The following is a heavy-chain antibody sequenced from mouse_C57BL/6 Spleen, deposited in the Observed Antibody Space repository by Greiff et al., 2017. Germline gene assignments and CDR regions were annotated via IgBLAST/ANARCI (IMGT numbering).Heavy chain of an antibody. V-gene: IGHV1-15*01. CDR2: IDPETGGT. CDR1: GYTFTDYE. CDR3: TRSIYDGYYRFAY. J-gene: IGHJ3*01. D-gene: IGHD2-3*01. Sequence: VKLMESGAELVRPGASVTLSCKASGYTFTDYEMHWVKQTPVHGLEWIGAIDPETGGTAYNQKFKGKAILTADKSSSTAYMELRSLTSEDSAVYYCTRSIYDGYYRFAYWGQGTLVTVSA.